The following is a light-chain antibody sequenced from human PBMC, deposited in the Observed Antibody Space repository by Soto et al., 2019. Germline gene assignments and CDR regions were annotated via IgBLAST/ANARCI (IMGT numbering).Light chain of an antibody. V-gene: IGLV2-8*01. CDR1: SSDVGGYDY. J-gene: IGLJ1*01. Sequence: ALAQPPSASGSPGQSVTISCTGTSSDVGGYDYVSWYQQHPGKAPKLMIYDVSKRPSGVPDRFSGSKSGNTASLTVSGLQAEDYADYYCSSYACNHKLYVFGTGTILTVL. CDR2: DVS. CDR3: SSYACNHKLYV.